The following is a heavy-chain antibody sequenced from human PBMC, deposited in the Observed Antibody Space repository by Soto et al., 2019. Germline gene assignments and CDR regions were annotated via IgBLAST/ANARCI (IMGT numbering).Heavy chain of an antibody. CDR2: IFPGDSDT. J-gene: IGHJ3*02. D-gene: IGHD6-13*01. CDR1: GYNFANYW. CDR3: AAGYTTGPDAVDI. V-gene: IGHV5-51*01. Sequence: PGESLKISCKGSGYNFANYWIGWVRQMPGKGLGWMGMIFPGDSDTKNSPSLQGQITMSVDKSDSSAYLQWRSLKASDTAMYYCAAGYTTGPDAVDIWGQGTMVTVSS.